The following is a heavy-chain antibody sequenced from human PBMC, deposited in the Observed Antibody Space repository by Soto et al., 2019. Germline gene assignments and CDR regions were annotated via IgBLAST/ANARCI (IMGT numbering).Heavy chain of an antibody. CDR3: ARDSARLQYFDWSLTMPYYFDY. D-gene: IGHD3-9*01. V-gene: IGHV1-2*04. CDR1: GYTFTGYY. CDR2: INPNSGGT. Sequence: ASVKVSCKASGYTFTGYYMHWVRQAPGQGLEWMGWINPNSGGTNYAQKFQGWVTTTRDTSISTAYMELSRLRSDDTAVYYCARDSARLQYFDWSLTMPYYFDYWGQGTLVTVSS. J-gene: IGHJ4*02.